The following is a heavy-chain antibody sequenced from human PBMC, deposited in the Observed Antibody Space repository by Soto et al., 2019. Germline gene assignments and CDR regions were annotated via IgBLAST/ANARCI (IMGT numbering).Heavy chain of an antibody. V-gene: IGHV6-1*01. CDR1: GDSVSSNSAA. CDR2: TYYRSKWYN. CDR3: ARDPRYYDFWSVLNWFDP. Sequence: SQTLSLTCAISGDSVSSNSAAWNWIRQSPSRGLEWLGRTYYRSKWYNDYAVSVKSRITINPDTSKNQFSLQLNSVTPEDTAVYYCARDPRYYDFWSVLNWFDPWGQGTLVTDSS. J-gene: IGHJ5*02. D-gene: IGHD3-3*01.